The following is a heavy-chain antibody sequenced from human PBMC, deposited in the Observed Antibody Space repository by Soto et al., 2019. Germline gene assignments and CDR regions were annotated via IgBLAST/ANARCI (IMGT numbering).Heavy chain of an antibody. CDR1: EFSFRSYW. V-gene: IGHV3-7*01. CDR3: ARVGRYGWDFDH. J-gene: IGHJ4*02. Sequence: GGSLRLSCAASEFSFRSYWMTWVRQAPGKGLEWVALINEDGSQKYYVGSVRGRFIISRDNAKDSVYMQMDSLRAGDTAVYFCARVGRYGWDFDHWGQGTLVTVSS. D-gene: IGHD5-18*01. CDR2: INEDGSQK.